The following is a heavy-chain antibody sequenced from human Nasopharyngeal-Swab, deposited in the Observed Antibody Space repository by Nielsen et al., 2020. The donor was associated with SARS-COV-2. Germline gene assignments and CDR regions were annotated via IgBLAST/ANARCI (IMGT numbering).Heavy chain of an antibody. Sequence: WIRQPPGKGLEWIGYIHYSGSTYYNPSLKSRVTISVDTSKNQFSLRLSSVTAADTAVYYCARDTNYYGSGGTLDYWGQGTLVTVSS. D-gene: IGHD3-10*01. CDR2: IHYSGST. J-gene: IGHJ4*02. CDR3: ARDTNYYGSGGTLDY. V-gene: IGHV4-31*02.